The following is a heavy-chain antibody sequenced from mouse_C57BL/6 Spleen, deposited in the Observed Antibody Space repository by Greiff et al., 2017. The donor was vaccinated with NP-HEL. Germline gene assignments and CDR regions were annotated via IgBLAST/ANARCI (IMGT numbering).Heavy chain of an antibody. CDR3: ARSTQPPDGYDERVYAMDY. J-gene: IGHJ4*01. D-gene: IGHD2-2*01. V-gene: IGHV1-52*01. Sequence: VQLQQPGAELVRPGSSVKLSCKASGYTFTSYWMHWVKQRPIQGLEWIGNIDPSDSETHYNQKFKDKATLTVDKSSSTAYMQLSSLTSEDSAVYYCARSTQPPDGYDERVYAMDYWGQGTSVTVSS. CDR1: GYTFTSYW. CDR2: IDPSDSET.